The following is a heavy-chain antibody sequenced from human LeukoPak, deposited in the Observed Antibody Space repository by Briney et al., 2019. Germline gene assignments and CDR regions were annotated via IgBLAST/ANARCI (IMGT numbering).Heavy chain of an antibody. CDR3: ASIDSGTYSPGY. V-gene: IGHV3-48*01. CDR2: IGSDNTTI. D-gene: IGHD3-10*01. Sequence: GGSLRLSCAASGFTFRRYTLNWVRQAPGKGLEWISYIGSDNTTIDYADSVKGRFTISRDNAKNTLYLQMDSLRAEDTAVYYCASIDSGTYSPGYWGQGTLVTVSS. J-gene: IGHJ4*02. CDR1: GFTFRRYT.